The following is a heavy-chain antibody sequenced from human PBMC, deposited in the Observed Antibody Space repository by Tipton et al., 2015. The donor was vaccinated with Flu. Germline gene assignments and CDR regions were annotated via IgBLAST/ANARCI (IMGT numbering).Heavy chain of an antibody. CDR1: GDTFHNHA. D-gene: IGHD3-10*01. CDR2: IIPVLDIP. V-gene: IGHV1-69*09. J-gene: IGHJ6*02. Sequence: QLVQSGAEVKKPGSSVKVSCKPSGDTFHNHAINWVRQAPGQGLEWMGRIIPVLDIPNYVQKFQGRVTLSADTSSSTVYMDLSSLKFEDTAVYYCARASYFYGSGRSFPTSAMDVWGQGTTVTVS. CDR3: ARASYFYGSGRSFPTSAMDV.